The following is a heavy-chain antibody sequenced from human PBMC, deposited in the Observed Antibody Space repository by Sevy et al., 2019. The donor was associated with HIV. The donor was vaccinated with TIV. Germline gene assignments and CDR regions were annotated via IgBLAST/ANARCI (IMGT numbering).Heavy chain of an antibody. J-gene: IGHJ3*02. CDR3: TRGLSYYHMLTGYHDAFDI. CDR2: IRSKAYGGTT. CDR1: GFTFGDYA. D-gene: IGHD3-9*01. V-gene: IGHV3-49*03. Sequence: GGSLRLSCTASGFTFGDYAMSWFRQAPGKGLEWVGFIRSKAYGGTTEYAASVKGRFTISRDDSKSIAYLQMNSLKTEDTAVYYCTRGLSYYHMLTGYHDAFDIWGQGTMVTVSS.